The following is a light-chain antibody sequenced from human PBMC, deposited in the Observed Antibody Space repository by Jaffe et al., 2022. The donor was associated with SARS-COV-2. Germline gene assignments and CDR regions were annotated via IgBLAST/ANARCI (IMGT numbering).Light chain of an antibody. CDR3: QQRSKWPRT. V-gene: IGKV3-11*01. CDR2: DAS. J-gene: IGKJ1*01. Sequence: EIVLTQSPATLSLSPGERVTLSCRASQSINSELLWYQHKPGQAPRLLIYDASKRATGTPARFSGIGSGTDFTLTISSLEPEDFAVYYCQQRSKWPRTFGQGTKVEIK. CDR1: QSINSE.